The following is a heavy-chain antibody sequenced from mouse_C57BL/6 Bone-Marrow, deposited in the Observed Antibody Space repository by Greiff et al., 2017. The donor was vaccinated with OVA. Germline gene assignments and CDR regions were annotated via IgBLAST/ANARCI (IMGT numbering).Heavy chain of an antibody. J-gene: IGHJ3*01. D-gene: IGHD2-3*01. Sequence: QVQLQQSGPELVKPGASVKISCKASGYAFSSSWMNWVKQRPGKGLGGIGRIYPGDGDTNYNGKFKGKATLTADKSSSTAYMQLSSLTSEDSAVYFCADGYYRGFAYWGQGTLVTVSA. CDR1: GYAFSSSW. CDR3: ADGYYRGFAY. CDR2: IYPGDGDT. V-gene: IGHV1-82*01.